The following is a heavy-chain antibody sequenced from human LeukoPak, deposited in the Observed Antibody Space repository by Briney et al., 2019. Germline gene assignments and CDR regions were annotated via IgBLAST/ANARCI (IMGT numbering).Heavy chain of an antibody. Sequence: GGSLRLSCTVSGFTFDDYAMHWARHTPGKGLEWVAGITWNRDNIGYGDSVKGRFTISRDNVKNVLYLQMNSLRAEDTAVYYCARAPSIYNYGYLYWGQGTLVTVSS. D-gene: IGHD5-18*01. CDR3: ARAPSIYNYGYLY. CDR2: ITWNRDNI. CDR1: GFTFDDYA. V-gene: IGHV3-9*01. J-gene: IGHJ4*02.